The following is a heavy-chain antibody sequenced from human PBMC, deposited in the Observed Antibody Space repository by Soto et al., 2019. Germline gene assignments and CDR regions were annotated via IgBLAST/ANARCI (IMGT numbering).Heavy chain of an antibody. D-gene: IGHD2-8*01. Sequence: EVQLLDSGGGLVQPGGSLRLSCAASGFTFSTYAMTWVRQAPGKGLEWVSTLTPSGGNTYYAHSVQGRFTISRDNSMNTLYLQMNSLRAEDTAVYYCAGRYCPNGVCYTNYYYYIGVWGEGTTVTVSS. CDR1: GFTFSTYA. CDR3: AGRYCPNGVCYTNYYYYIGV. CDR2: LTPSGGNT. V-gene: IGHV3-23*01. J-gene: IGHJ6*03.